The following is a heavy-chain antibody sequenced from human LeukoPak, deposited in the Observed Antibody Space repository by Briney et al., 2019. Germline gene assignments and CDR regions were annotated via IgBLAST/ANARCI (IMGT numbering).Heavy chain of an antibody. CDR2: ISGSGGST. V-gene: IGHV3-23*01. J-gene: IGHJ4*02. CDR1: GFTFSSYA. Sequence: GGSPRLSCAASGFTFSSYAMSWVRQAPGKGLEWVSAISGSGGSTYYADSVKGRFTISRDNAKNTLYLQMNRLRAEETAVYYCAKDIAAAGTGTVDYWGQGPLVTVSS. CDR3: AKDIAAAGTGTVDY. D-gene: IGHD6-13*01.